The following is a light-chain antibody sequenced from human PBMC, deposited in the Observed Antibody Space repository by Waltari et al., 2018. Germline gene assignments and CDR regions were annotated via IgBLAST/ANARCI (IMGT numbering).Light chain of an antibody. CDR3: QSYDNRLSGVI. CDR1: SSNIGATSD. J-gene: IGLJ2*01. V-gene: IGLV1-40*01. Sequence: QSVLTQPPSVSAAPGQGVNIPCPARSSNIGATSDVHWYQQLPGTAPKLLIYGHNNRPSGVPDRFAGSKSGTSASLAITGLQAEDEADYYCQSYDNRLSGVIFGGGTRLTVL. CDR2: GHN.